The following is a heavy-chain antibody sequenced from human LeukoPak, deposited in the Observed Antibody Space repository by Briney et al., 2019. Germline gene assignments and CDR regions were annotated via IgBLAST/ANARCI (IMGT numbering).Heavy chain of an antibody. Sequence: GGSLRLSCAASGFTFDDYAMHWVRQAPGKGLEWVSGISWNSGSIGYADSVKGRFTVSRDNAKNSLYLQMNSLRAEDTALYYCAKDIGSSWYGSIDYWGQGTLVTVSS. V-gene: IGHV3-9*01. D-gene: IGHD6-13*01. J-gene: IGHJ4*02. CDR1: GFTFDDYA. CDR2: ISWNSGSI. CDR3: AKDIGSSWYGSIDY.